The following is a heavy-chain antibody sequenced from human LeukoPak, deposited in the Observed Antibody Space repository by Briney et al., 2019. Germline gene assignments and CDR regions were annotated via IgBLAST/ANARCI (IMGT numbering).Heavy chain of an antibody. J-gene: IGHJ4*02. V-gene: IGHV1-69*04. CDR2: IIPILGIA. CDR1: GGTFSSYA. CDR3: AREGESYGDATL. D-gene: IGHD4-17*01. Sequence: SVKVSCKASGGTFSSYAISWVRQAPGQGLEWMGRIIPILGIANYAQKFQGRVTITTDESTSTAYMELSSLRSEDTAVYYCAREGESYGDATLWGQGTLVTVSS.